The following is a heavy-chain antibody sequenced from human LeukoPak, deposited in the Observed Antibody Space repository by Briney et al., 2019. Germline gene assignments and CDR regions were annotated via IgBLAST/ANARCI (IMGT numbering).Heavy chain of an antibody. V-gene: IGHV4-59*02. CDR2: IYYTGTT. D-gene: IGHD3-10*01. CDR3: ARGGGWFDP. CDR1: GGSVINYY. Sequence: SETLFLTCTVSGGSVINYYWSWIRQAPGKELEWIGYIYYTGTTNYNPSLKSRVTMSIDRSNHEFSLKVRSVTAADTAVYYCARGGGWFDPWGQGTLVSVSS. J-gene: IGHJ5*02.